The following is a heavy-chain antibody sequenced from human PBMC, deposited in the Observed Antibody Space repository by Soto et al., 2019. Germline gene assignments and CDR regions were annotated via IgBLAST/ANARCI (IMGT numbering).Heavy chain of an antibody. D-gene: IGHD2-15*01. V-gene: IGHV1-8*01. Sequence: ASVKVSCKASGYTFTSYDINWVRQATGQGFEWMGWMNPNSGNTGYAQKFQGRVTMTRNTSISTAYMELSSLRSEDTAVYYCARGYCSGGSCYPDAFDIWGQGTMVTVSS. CDR1: GYTFTSYD. CDR2: MNPNSGNT. J-gene: IGHJ3*02. CDR3: ARGYCSGGSCYPDAFDI.